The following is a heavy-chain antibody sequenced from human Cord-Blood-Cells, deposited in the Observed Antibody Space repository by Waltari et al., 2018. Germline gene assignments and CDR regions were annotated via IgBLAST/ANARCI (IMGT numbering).Heavy chain of an antibody. D-gene: IGHD3-3*01. V-gene: IGHV3-21*01. Sequence: EVQLVESGGGLVKPGGSLRLSCAASGFTFSSYSMNWVRQAPGKGLEWVSSISSSSYIYYADSVKGRFTISRDNAKNSLYLQMNSLRAEDTAVYYCASGVEYYDFWSGYYNWFDPWGQGTLVTVSS. J-gene: IGHJ5*02. CDR2: ISSSSYI. CDR3: ASGVEYYDFWSGYYNWFDP. CDR1: GFTFSSYS.